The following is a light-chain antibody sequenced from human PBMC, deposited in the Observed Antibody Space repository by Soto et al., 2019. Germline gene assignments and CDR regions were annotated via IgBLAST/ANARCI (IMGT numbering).Light chain of an antibody. CDR1: SSNIGAGYD. V-gene: IGLV1-40*01. Sequence: QAVGTQPPSVSGAPGQRVTISCTGRSSNIGAGYDVHWYQQLPGTAPKLLIYGNSNRPAGVPDRFSGSKSGTSASLAITGLQAEDEADYYCQSYDSSLSVVVFGGGTKLTVL. J-gene: IGLJ2*01. CDR3: QSYDSSLSVVV. CDR2: GNS.